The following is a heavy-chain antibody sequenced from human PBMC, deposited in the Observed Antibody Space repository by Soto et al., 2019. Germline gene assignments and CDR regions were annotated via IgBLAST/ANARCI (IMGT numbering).Heavy chain of an antibody. V-gene: IGHV1-2*02. CDR2: INPNSGDT. CDR3: ARREQWLENFDY. CDR1: GYTFTGYY. Sequence: QVQLVQSGAEVKKPGAPVKVSCKTSGYTFTGYYIHWIRQAPGQGLEWMGWINPNSGDTNYSQEFQGRVTMTSDTSITTAYVELTRLRSDDTAVYYCARREQWLENFDYWGQGTLVTVSS. D-gene: IGHD6-19*01. J-gene: IGHJ4*02.